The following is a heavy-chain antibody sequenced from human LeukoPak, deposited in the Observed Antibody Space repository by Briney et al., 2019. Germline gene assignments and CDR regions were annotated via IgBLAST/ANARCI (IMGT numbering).Heavy chain of an antibody. Sequence: GGSLRLSCAASGLTFSSYWMSWVREAPGKGLEWGAVISYDGSNKYYADSVKGRFTISRDNSKNTLYLQMNSLRAEDTAVYYCAKTGYSYGYSVDYWGQGTLVTVSS. CDR1: GLTFSSYW. V-gene: IGHV3-30*18. J-gene: IGHJ4*02. D-gene: IGHD5-18*01. CDR2: ISYDGSNK. CDR3: AKTGYSYGYSVDY.